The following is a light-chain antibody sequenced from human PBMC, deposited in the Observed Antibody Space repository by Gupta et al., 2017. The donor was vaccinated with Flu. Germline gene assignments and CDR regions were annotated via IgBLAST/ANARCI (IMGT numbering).Light chain of an antibody. J-gene: IGKJ1*01. CDR2: SAS. CDR1: QKISSY. CDR3: QQRDSTPST. Sequence: DIQMTQSPSSLSASVGDRVTIACRASQKISSYLNWYQQKPGKAPKLLIYSASRVQSGVPSRFSGSGSGTDFTLTISRRQPEDFATYYCQQRDSTPSTFGQGTKVEIK. V-gene: IGKV1-39*01.